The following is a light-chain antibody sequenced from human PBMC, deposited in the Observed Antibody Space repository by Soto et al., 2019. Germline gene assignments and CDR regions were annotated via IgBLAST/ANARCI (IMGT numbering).Light chain of an antibody. Sequence: DIQMTQSPFTLSASVGDRVTITCRASQSISSWLAWYQQKPGKAPKLLIYKASSLESGVPSRFSGSGSGTEFTLTISSLQPDDFATYYCQQYNSYSQFGQGTKVDIK. CDR2: KAS. J-gene: IGKJ1*01. CDR1: QSISSW. V-gene: IGKV1-5*03. CDR3: QQYNSYSQ.